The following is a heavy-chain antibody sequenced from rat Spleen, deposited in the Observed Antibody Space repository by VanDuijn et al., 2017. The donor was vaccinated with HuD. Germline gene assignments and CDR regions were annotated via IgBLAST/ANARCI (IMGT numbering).Heavy chain of an antibody. J-gene: IGHJ4*01. Sequence: EVQLVETGGGLVQPGGSLQLSCVASGFTFSGYWMYWIRQAPGEGLEWISFISPDGGTTYYPDSVKGRFTLSRDKTENTVYLQMKSLRSEDTATYYCAKDMNYYSTYPFYVMGDWGQGTSVTVSS. V-gene: IGHV5-58*01. CDR1: GFTFSGYW. CDR3: AKDMNYYSTYPFYVMGD. D-gene: IGHD1-2*01. CDR2: ISPDGGTT.